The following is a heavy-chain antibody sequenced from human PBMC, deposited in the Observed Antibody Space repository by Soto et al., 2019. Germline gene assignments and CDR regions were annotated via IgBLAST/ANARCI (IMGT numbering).Heavy chain of an antibody. Sequence: LCGGTISGYYWSWIRQPPGKGLEWIGYMYNTGSTVYNPSFKSRVTISVDTSKNQFSLKLNSVTAADTAVYYCARDLWGYCGTDCYPLDVWGQGTTVTVSS. CDR1: GGTISGYY. D-gene: IGHD2-21*02. J-gene: IGHJ6*02. V-gene: IGHV4-59*01. CDR2: MYNTGST. CDR3: ARDLWGYCGTDCYPLDV.